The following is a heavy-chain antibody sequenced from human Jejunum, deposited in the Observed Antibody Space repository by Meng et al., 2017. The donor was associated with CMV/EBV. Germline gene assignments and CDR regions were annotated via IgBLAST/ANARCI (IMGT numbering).Heavy chain of an antibody. V-gene: IGHV3-53*01. CDR1: GCSVSDNY. CDR3: ARDPSTYYYDTSGDRPYFDY. J-gene: IGHJ4*02. D-gene: IGHD3-22*01. Sequence: EVQLVESGGGLIQRGGSLRLSCAAAGCSVSDNYMSWVRQTPGKGLEWVSIIYSGGSTFYADAVKGRFTISRDNSKNTLYLQMNSLRAEDTAVYYCARDPSTYYYDTSGDRPYFDYWGQGTLVTVSS. CDR2: IYSGGST.